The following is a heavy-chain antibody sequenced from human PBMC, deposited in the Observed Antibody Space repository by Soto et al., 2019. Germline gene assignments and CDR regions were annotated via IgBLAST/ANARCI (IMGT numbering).Heavy chain of an antibody. CDR3: ANFQGYYGSGLEVGTYYYYGMDV. V-gene: IGHV3-23*01. Sequence: EVLLLESGGDLVQPGGSLRLSCAASGFTFNTYAMSWVRQAPGKGLEWVSSISGSGGSTNYADSVKGRFTISRDNSKNTLYLQMNSLRAEDTAVYYCANFQGYYGSGLEVGTYYYYGMDVWGQGTTVTVSS. J-gene: IGHJ6*02. D-gene: IGHD3-10*01. CDR2: ISGSGGST. CDR1: GFTFNTYA.